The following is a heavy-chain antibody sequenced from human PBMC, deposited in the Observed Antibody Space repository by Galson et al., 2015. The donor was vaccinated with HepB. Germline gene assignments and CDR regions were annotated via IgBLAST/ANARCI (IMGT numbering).Heavy chain of an antibody. CDR2: ISPGGETT. D-gene: IGHD3-3*02. CDR1: GFTFSDYY. V-gene: IGHV3-11*01. J-gene: IGHJ4*02. CDR3: AKDILAPGLFFDY. Sequence: SLRLSCAASGFTFSDYYMGWIRQAPGKGLEWVSYISPGGETTYYADSVKGRLTISRDNAKNSLYLQMSSLRAEDTAVYYCAKDILAPGLFFDYWGQGTLVTVSS.